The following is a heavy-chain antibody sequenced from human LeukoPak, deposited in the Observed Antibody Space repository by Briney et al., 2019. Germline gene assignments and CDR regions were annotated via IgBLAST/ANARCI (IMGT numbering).Heavy chain of an antibody. J-gene: IGHJ1*01. CDR1: GFSFSTHK. Sequence: GGSLRLSCAASGFSFSTHKTNWVRQAPGKGLEWVAVISYDGTKIYYADSAKGRFTISRDNSKNMVYLQTNSLRAEDTALYYCARDSVKLPGISYFDNWGQGTLVTVSS. V-gene: IGHV3-30-3*01. CDR3: ARDSVKLPGISYFDN. CDR2: ISYDGTKI. D-gene: IGHD3-3*02.